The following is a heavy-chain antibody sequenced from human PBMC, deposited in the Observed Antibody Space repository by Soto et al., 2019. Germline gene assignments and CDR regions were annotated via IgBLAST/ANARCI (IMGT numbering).Heavy chain of an antibody. Sequence: GGSLRLSCEASGFTFSGFDMHWVRQPTGKGLEWVSSIGTAGDTYYAVSVKGRFTISRDNAKNSLSLQMNSLRAGDTGIYYCARDSRGGAARRPTFYYWGRGTLVTVSS. CDR2: IGTAGDT. CDR1: GFTFSGFD. J-gene: IGHJ4*02. V-gene: IGHV3-13*01. CDR3: ARDSRGGAARRPTFYY. D-gene: IGHD6-6*01.